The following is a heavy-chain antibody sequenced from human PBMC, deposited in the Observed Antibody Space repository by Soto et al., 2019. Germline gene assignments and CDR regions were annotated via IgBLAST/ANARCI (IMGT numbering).Heavy chain of an antibody. D-gene: IGHD6-13*01. J-gene: IGHJ4*02. V-gene: IGHV4-30-4*01. CDR3: ASRHSSPYFDY. Sequence: QVQLQESGPGLVKPSQTLSLTCTVSGGSISSGDYYWSWIRQPPGKGLEWIGSIYYSGSTYYNPSLMGRVTRSVDTSKTQFSLKLNSVTAADTAVYYCASRHSSPYFDYWGQGTLVTVSS. CDR1: GGSISSGDYY. CDR2: IYYSGST.